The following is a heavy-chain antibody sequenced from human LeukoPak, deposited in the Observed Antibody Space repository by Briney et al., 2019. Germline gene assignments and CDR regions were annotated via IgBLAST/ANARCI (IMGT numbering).Heavy chain of an antibody. CDR2: ISGSGGST. Sequence: GGSLRLSCAASGFTFSNYWIHWVRQVPGKGLEWVSAISGSGGSTYYADSVKGRFTISRDNSENTLYLQMNSLRAEDTAVYYCARSITMIVVVITSFDYWGQGTLVTVSS. V-gene: IGHV3-23*01. J-gene: IGHJ4*02. CDR1: GFTFSNYW. CDR3: ARSITMIVVVITSFDY. D-gene: IGHD3-22*01.